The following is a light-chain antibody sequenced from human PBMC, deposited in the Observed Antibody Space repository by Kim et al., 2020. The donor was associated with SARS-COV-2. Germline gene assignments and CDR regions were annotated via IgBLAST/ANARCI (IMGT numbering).Light chain of an antibody. CDR2: GKN. Sequence: SSELTQDPAVSVALGQTVRITCQGDSLRSDYASRYQQKPGQATVLVTYGKNNRPSGIPDRSSGASSGNTASLTMTGAQAEEEADYYCNSRDSRGNHVVFG. J-gene: IGLJ2*01. V-gene: IGLV3-19*01. CDR3: NSRDSRGNHVV. CDR1: SLRSDY.